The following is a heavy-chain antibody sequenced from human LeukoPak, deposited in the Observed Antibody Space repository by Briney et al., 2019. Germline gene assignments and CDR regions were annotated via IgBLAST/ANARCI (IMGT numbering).Heavy chain of an antibody. D-gene: IGHD3-16*02. CDR1: GGSISSSSYY. J-gene: IGHJ6*02. CDR2: IYYGGST. CDR3: ARGKRLRLGELSDSYGMDV. V-gene: IGHV4-39*07. Sequence: SETLSLTCTVSGGSISSSSYYWGWIRQPPGKGLEWIGSIYYGGSTNYNPSLKSRATISVDTSKNQFSLKLSSVTAADTAVYYCARGKRLRLGELSDSYGMDVWGQGTTVTVSS.